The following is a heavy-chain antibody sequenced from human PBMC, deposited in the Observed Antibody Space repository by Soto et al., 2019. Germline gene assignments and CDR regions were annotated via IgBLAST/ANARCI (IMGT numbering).Heavy chain of an antibody. Sequence: SVKVSCKASGGTFSSYAISWVRQAPGQGLEWMGGIIPIFGTANYAQKFQGRVTITADESTSTAYMELSSLRSEDTAVYYCAFVKYCTNGVCYGWFDPWGQGTLVTVSS. CDR3: AFVKYCTNGVCYGWFDP. CDR2: IIPIFGTA. D-gene: IGHD2-8*01. V-gene: IGHV1-69*13. J-gene: IGHJ5*02. CDR1: GGTFSSYA.